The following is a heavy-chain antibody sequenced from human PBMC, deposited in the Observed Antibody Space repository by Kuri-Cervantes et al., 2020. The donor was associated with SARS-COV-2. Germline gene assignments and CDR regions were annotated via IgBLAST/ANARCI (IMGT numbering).Heavy chain of an antibody. D-gene: IGHD2-2*01. J-gene: IGHJ4*02. CDR3: ARVGAVVPAATYYFDY. CDR1: GGSISSYY. CDR2: IYYSGST. Sequence: SETPSLTCTVSGGSISSYYWSWIRQPPGKGLEWIGYIYYSGSTNSNPSLKSRVTISVDTSKNQFSLKLSSVTAADTAVYYCARVGAVVPAATYYFDYWGQGTLVTVSS. V-gene: IGHV4-59*08.